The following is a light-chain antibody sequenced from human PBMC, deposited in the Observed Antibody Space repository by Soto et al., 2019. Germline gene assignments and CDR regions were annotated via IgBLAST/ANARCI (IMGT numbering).Light chain of an antibody. CDR2: YDD. CDR1: SSNIGNNA. V-gene: IGLV1-36*01. J-gene: IGLJ2*01. Sequence: QSVLTQPPSVSEAPRQRVTISCSGSSSNIGNNAVNWYQQLPGKAPKLLIYYDDLLPSGVSDRFSGSKSGTSASLAISGLQSEDEADYYCAAWDESLNGVVFGVGNKLTVL. CDR3: AAWDESLNGVV.